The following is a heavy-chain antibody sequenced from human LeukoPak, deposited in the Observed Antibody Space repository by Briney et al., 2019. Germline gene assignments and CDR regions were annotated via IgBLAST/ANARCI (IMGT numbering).Heavy chain of an antibody. D-gene: IGHD3-10*01. CDR2: INPNSGDT. J-gene: IGHJ4*02. Sequence: ASVKVSCKASGYKFTAYYMQWVGQAPEQGLEWMGWINPNSGDTNYAQKFQGRVTMTRDTSISTAYMELSSLRSDDTAVYYCARDLYFGSGTSYKEVFDYWGQGTLVTVSS. V-gene: IGHV1-2*02. CDR3: ARDLYFGSGTSYKEVFDY. CDR1: GYKFTAYY.